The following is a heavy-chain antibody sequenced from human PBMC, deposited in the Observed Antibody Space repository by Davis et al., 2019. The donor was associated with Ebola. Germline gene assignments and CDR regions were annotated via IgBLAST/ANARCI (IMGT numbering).Heavy chain of an antibody. CDR3: ARPIVTSTNRPDY. J-gene: IGHJ4*02. Sequence: PGGSLRLSCAASGFTFGSFSMSWVRQAPGKGLEWVSSISSTGGSIYYADSVKGRFTIPRDSAKTSLSLQMNGLRDEDTAVYYGARPIVTSTNRPDYWGQGTLVTVSS. D-gene: IGHD1-26*01. CDR1: GFTFGSFS. V-gene: IGHV3-21*01. CDR2: ISSTGGSI.